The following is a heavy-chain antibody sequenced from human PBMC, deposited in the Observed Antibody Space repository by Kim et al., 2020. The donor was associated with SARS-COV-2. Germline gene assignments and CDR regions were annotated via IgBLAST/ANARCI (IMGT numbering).Heavy chain of an antibody. CDR1: GLIFSSYA. CDR2: ISASGGTT. CDR3: AKGLTGIAVPGKLDY. Sequence: GGSLRLSCAASGLIFSSYAMNWVRPAPGKGLEWVSAISASGGTTEYADSVKGRFTISRDNSKNTLYLQMNSLRVGDTALYYCAKGLTGIAVPGKLDYWG. J-gene: IGHJ4*01. D-gene: IGHD6-19*01. V-gene: IGHV3-23*01.